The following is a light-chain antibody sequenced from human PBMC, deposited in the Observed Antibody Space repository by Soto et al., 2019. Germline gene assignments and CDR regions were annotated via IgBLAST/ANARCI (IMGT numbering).Light chain of an antibody. CDR2: EVS. Sequence: QSALTQPPSASGSPGQSVTISCTGTSSDVGGYNYVSWYQRHPGKAPKLMIYEVSKRSSGVPDRFSGSKSGNTASLTVSGLQAEDEADNYCSSYVGSNNFSYVFGTGTKLTVL. J-gene: IGLJ1*01. CDR3: SSYVGSNNFSYV. CDR1: SSDVGGYNY. V-gene: IGLV2-8*01.